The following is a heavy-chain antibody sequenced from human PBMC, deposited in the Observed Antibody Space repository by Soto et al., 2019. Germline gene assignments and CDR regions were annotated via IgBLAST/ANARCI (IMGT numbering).Heavy chain of an antibody. V-gene: IGHV1-69*01. Sequence: SVKVSCKASGGTFRNHVCNWVRQAPRQDLEWMGGIIPIIGTPNYAHTLQGLVTITADEPTSPVELEVSSLIGQDTAVYYCARDLEFRANNISHHDYWGQGTLVTVSS. CDR2: IIPIIGTP. D-gene: IGHD1-1*01. CDR3: ARDLEFRANNISHHDY. J-gene: IGHJ4*01. CDR1: GGTFRNHV.